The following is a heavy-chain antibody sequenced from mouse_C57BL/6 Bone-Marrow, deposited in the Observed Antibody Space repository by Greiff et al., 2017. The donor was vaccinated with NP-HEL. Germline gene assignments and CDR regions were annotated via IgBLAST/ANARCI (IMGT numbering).Heavy chain of an antibody. CDR3: ASRYYYGSSYQYFDY. Sequence: EVKLQQSVAELVRPGASVKLSCTASGFNIKNTYMHWVKQRPEQGLEWIGRIDPANGNTKYAPKFQGKATITADTSSNTAYLQLSSLTSEDTAIYYCASRYYYGSSYQYFDYWGQGTTLTVSS. D-gene: IGHD1-1*01. V-gene: IGHV14-3*01. CDR2: IDPANGNT. J-gene: IGHJ2*01. CDR1: GFNIKNTY.